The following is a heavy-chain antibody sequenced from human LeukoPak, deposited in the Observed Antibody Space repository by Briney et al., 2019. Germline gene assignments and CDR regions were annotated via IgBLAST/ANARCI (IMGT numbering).Heavy chain of an antibody. Sequence: GGSLRLSCADSGFTFSNYGMHWVRRAPGKGLDWVAVISYDGSKKFYADSGKGRFTISRDNSKNTLYLQMNSLRAEDTAVYYCAKDRGCSSTSCYGDYYGMDVWGQGTTVTVSS. CDR3: AKDRGCSSTSCYGDYYGMDV. CDR2: ISYDGSKK. D-gene: IGHD2-2*01. J-gene: IGHJ6*02. CDR1: GFTFSNYG. V-gene: IGHV3-30*18.